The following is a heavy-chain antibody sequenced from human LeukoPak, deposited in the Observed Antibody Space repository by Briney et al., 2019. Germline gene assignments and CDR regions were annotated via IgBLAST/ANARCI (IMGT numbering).Heavy chain of an antibody. D-gene: IGHD6-6*01. V-gene: IGHV1-18*01. CDR1: GYTFTSYG. CDR3: ARVDENSSSSSGFDF. J-gene: IGHJ4*02. Sequence: ASVKVSCKASGYTFTSYGISWVRQAPGQGLEWMGWISAYNGNTNYAQKLQGRVTMITDTSTSTAYLELRSLRSDDTAVYYGARVDENSSSSSGFDFWGQGTLVTVSS. CDR2: ISAYNGNT.